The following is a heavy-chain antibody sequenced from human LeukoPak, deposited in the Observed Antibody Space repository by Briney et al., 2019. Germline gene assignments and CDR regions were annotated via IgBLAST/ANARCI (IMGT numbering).Heavy chain of an antibody. V-gene: IGHV1-69*02. Sequence: ASVKVSCKASGGTFSSYTISWVRQAPGQGLEWMGGIIPILGIANYAQKFQGRVTITADKSTSTASMELSSLRSEDTAVYYCARGEGGGTAGLGIFDYWGQGTLVTVSS. CDR1: GGTFSSYT. J-gene: IGHJ4*02. D-gene: IGHD6-13*01. CDR3: ARGEGGGTAGLGIFDY. CDR2: IIPILGIA.